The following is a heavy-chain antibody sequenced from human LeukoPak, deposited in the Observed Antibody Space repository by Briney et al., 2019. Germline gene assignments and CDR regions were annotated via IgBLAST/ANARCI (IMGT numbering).Heavy chain of an antibody. Sequence: SETLSLTCTVSGGFITAYYWSWIRQPPGKGLEWIGSIYYSGSTYYNPSLKSRVTISVDTSKNQFSLKLSSVTAADTAVYYCARRTGYDTPDYWGQGTLVTVSS. CDR3: ARRTGYDTPDY. CDR1: GGFITAYY. V-gene: IGHV4-39*01. J-gene: IGHJ4*02. CDR2: IYYSGST. D-gene: IGHD3-22*01.